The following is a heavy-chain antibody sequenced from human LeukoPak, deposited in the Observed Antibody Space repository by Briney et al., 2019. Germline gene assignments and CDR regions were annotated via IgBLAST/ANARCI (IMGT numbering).Heavy chain of an antibody. J-gene: IGHJ4*02. D-gene: IGHD6-19*01. Sequence: SETLSLTCTVSGGSISSYYWSWIRQPAGKGLKWIGRIYTSGSTNYNPSLKSRVTMSVDTSKNQFSLKLSSVTAADTAVYYCARDAIAVAGTGTFFDYWGQGTLVTVSS. CDR1: GGSISSYY. V-gene: IGHV4-4*07. CDR2: IYTSGST. CDR3: ARDAIAVAGTGTFFDY.